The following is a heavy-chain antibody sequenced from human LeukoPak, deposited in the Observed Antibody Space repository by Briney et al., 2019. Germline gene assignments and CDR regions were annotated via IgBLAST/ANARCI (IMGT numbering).Heavy chain of an antibody. CDR1: GFAFSSYA. J-gene: IGHJ4*02. D-gene: IGHD1-14*01. Sequence: GGSLRLSCAASGFAFSSYAMSWVRQAPGKGLEWVSGLTGGGGGTSYADSVKGRFTISRDNSKNTLYLQMNSLRAEDTAVYYCAKDKGAVTGTFDYWGQGTLVTVSS. CDR2: LTGGGGGT. CDR3: AKDKGAVTGTFDY. V-gene: IGHV3-23*01.